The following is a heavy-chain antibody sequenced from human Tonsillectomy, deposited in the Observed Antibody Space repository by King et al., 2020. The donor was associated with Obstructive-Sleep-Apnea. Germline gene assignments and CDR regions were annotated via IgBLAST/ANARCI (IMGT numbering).Heavy chain of an antibody. Sequence: QLQESGLGLVKPSETLSLTCTVSGGSISSSNYYWGWIRQPPGKGLEWIGGIFYSGCTYYNPALKSRVTISIATSKNHFALKLSSVTAADTAVYYCARGRRGGDYYFDFWGQGTLVTVSS. V-gene: IGHV4-39*06. D-gene: IGHD2-21*01. CDR1: GGSISSSNYY. J-gene: IGHJ4*02. CDR3: ARGRRGGDYYFDF. CDR2: IFYSGCT.